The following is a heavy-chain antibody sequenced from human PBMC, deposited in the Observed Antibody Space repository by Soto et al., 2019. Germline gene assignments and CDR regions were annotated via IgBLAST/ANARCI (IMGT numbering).Heavy chain of an antibody. D-gene: IGHD3-3*01. V-gene: IGHV3-7*01. Sequence: GGSLRLSCAASGFTFSSYWMSWVRQAPGKGLEWVANIKQDGSEKYYVDSVKGRFTISRDNAKNSLYLQMNSLRAEDTAVYYCARGVTIFYYYFDYWGQGTLVTVSS. J-gene: IGHJ4*02. CDR1: GFTFSSYW. CDR3: ARGVTIFYYYFDY. CDR2: IKQDGSEK.